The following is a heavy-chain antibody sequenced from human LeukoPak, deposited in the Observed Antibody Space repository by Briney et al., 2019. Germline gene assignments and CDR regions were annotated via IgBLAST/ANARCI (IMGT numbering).Heavy chain of an antibody. V-gene: IGHV4-59*01. CDR3: ARSYDSSGYYYGFES. D-gene: IGHD3-22*01. J-gene: IGHJ4*02. CDR1: GGSISGYY. CDR2: TSYSGSGDT. Sequence: PSETLSLTCTVSGGSISGYYWSWLRQAPGKGLEWIGYTSYSGSGDTNYNPSLQSRVTFSIDTSRNQFSLNLNSVTAADTAVYYCARSYDSSGYYYGFESWGQGTLVTVSS.